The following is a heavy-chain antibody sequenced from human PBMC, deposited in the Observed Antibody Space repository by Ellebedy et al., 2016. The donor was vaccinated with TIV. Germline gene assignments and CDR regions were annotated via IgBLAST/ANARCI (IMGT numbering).Heavy chain of an antibody. D-gene: IGHD4-17*01. J-gene: IGHJ4*02. CDR1: GFTVSSNY. CDR3: ARDMSYGDYDY. CDR2: IYSGGST. Sequence: GESLKISCAASGFTVSSNYMSWVRQAPGKGLECVSVIYSGGSTYYADSVKGRFTISRDNSKNTLYLQMNSLRAEDTAVYYCARDMSYGDYDYWGQGTLVTVSS. V-gene: IGHV3-53*01.